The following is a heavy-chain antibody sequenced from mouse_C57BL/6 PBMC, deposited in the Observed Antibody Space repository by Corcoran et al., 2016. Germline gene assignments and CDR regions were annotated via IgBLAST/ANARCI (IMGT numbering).Heavy chain of an antibody. CDR1: GYTFTDYY. CDR3: NYDWFAY. CDR2: INPNNGGT. Sequence: EVQLQQSGPELVKPGASVKLSCKASGYTFTDYYMNWVKQSHGKSLEWIRDINPNNGGTSYNQKFKGKATLTVDKSASTDYMELRSLTSEDSAVYYWNYDWFAYGGQGTLVTVSA. V-gene: IGHV1-26*01. D-gene: IGHD1-1*01. J-gene: IGHJ3*01.